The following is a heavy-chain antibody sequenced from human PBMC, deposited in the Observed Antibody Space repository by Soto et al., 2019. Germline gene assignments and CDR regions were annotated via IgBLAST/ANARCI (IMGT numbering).Heavy chain of an antibody. CDR1: GGTFSSYA. Sequence: QVQLVQSGAEVKKPGSSGKVSCTSSGGTFSSYAYSWVRQAPGQGLEWMGGIIPVFGTATYAQNFQGRLTVTADESKRTGYMELSSLRSEDPAVYYCAGSPSVLGYFYYGMDVWGQGTTVTVSS. CDR2: IIPVFGTA. J-gene: IGHJ6*02. CDR3: AGSPSVLGYFYYGMDV. V-gene: IGHV1-69*01.